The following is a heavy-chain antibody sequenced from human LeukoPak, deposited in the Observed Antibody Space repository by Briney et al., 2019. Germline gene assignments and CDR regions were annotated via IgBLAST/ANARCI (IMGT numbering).Heavy chain of an antibody. Sequence: ASVKVSCQASGYTFTGYYIHWVRQAPGQGLEWMGWINPNSGGTNYVQKFQGRVTMTRDTSISTAYMELSRLRSDDTAVYYCARDPLYGSGSYFFDFWGQGTLVTVSS. V-gene: IGHV1-2*02. CDR3: ARDPLYGSGSYFFDF. CDR1: GYTFTGYY. J-gene: IGHJ4*02. D-gene: IGHD3-10*01. CDR2: INPNSGGT.